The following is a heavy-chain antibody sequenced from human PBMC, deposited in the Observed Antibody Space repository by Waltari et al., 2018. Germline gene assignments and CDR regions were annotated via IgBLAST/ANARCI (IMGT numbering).Heavy chain of an antibody. V-gene: IGHV4-38-2*02. D-gene: IGHD3-10*01. CDR2: IHHGVTT. Sequence: QVRLQESGPGLVKPSETLSLTCTVSGYSISRGYDWGWTRQPPGQGLEVIGSIHHGVTTYDIPALMCPIILPAATPKTQFSSVTSSVTATYTAVYYCARVGCYGSWPVPAVYSGQGTLVTVSS. CDR1: GYSISRGYD. J-gene: IGHJ4*02. CDR3: ARVGCYGSWPVPAVY.